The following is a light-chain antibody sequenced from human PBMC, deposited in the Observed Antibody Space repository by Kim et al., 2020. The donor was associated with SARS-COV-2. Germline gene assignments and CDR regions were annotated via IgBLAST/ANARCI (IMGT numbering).Light chain of an antibody. J-gene: IGKJ1*01. CDR2: GAS. CDR1: QSVSSNY. CDR3: QQYGSSPPT. V-gene: IGKV3-20*01. Sequence: EIVLTQSPGTLSLSPAERATLPCRASQSVSSNYLAWYQQKPGQAPRLLIYGASIRATGVPDRFSGSGSGTDFTLTISRLEPEDFAVYYCQQYGSSPPTFGQGTKVEIK.